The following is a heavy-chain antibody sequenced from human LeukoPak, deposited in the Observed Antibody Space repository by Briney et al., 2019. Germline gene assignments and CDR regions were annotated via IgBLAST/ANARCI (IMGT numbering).Heavy chain of an antibody. D-gene: IGHD2-15*01. V-gene: IGHV3-30*04. Sequence: GRSLRLSCAASGFTFSSYAMHWVRQAPGKGLEWVAVISYDGSNKYYADSVKGRFTISRDNSKNTLYLQMNSLRAGDTAVYYCARDQGAYCSGGSCTAFDIWGQGAMVTVSS. CDR2: ISYDGSNK. CDR1: GFTFSSYA. J-gene: IGHJ3*02. CDR3: ARDQGAYCSGGSCTAFDI.